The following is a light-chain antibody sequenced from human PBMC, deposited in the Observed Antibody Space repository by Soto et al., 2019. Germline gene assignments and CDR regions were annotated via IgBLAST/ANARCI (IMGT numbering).Light chain of an antibody. Sequence: EIVLTQSPGTLSLSPGERATLSCRASRSVSSSYLAWYQQKPGQAPRLLIYGASGRATGIPDRFSGSGSGTDFTLTISRLEPEDFAVYYCQQYGSSPMYTFGQGTKLEIK. J-gene: IGKJ2*01. CDR2: GAS. CDR1: RSVSSSY. V-gene: IGKV3-20*01. CDR3: QQYGSSPMYT.